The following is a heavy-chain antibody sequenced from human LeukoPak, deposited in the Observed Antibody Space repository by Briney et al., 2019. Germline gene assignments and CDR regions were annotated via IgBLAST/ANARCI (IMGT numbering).Heavy chain of an antibody. V-gene: IGHV1-69*04. CDR2: IIPILGIA. CDR3: ARVGVGATHPFDY. Sequence: VASVKVSCKASGGTFSSYAISWVRQAPGQGLEWMGRIIPILGIANYAQKFQGRVTITADKSTSTAYMELSSLRSEDTAVYYCARVGVGATHPFDYWGQGALVTVSS. CDR1: GGTFSSYA. J-gene: IGHJ4*02. D-gene: IGHD1-26*01.